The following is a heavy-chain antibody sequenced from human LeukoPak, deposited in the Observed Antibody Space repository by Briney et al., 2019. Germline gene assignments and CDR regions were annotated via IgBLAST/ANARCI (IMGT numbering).Heavy chain of an antibody. CDR1: GFTFSDYS. V-gene: IGHV3-21*04. CDR3: ARVVGYGMDV. Sequence: PGGSLRLSCAASGFTFSDYSMNWVRQAPGKGLEWVSSISSSSSYIYYADSVKGRFTISRDNAKNSLYLQMSSLRAEDTAVYYCARVVGYGMDVWGQGTTVTVSS. CDR2: ISSSSSYI. D-gene: IGHD1-26*01. J-gene: IGHJ6*02.